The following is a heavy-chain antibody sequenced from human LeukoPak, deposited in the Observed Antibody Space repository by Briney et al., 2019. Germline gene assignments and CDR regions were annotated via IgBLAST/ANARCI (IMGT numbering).Heavy chain of an antibody. D-gene: IGHD3-10*01. CDR2: ISGTGSYT. CDR1: GFTVFDYA. CDR3: AREGVVHGSGSYYPFDY. J-gene: IGHJ4*02. Sequence: GSLRLSCAASGFTVFDYAMSWVRQAPGKGLEWVSGISGTGSYTYYADSVKGRFTISRDDSKNMLYLQMNSLRAEDTAVYYCAREGVVHGSGSYYPFDYWGQGILVTVSS. V-gene: IGHV3-23*01.